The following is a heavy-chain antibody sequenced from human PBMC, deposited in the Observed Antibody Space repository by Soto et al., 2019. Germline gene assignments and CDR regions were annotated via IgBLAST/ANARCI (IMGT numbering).Heavy chain of an antibody. CDR2: ISTYNGNT. V-gene: IGHV1-18*01. Sequence: GASVKVSCKASGYTFSSYGLSWVRQAPGQGLQWMGWISTYNGNTNYAQNVQGRVTMTTDTSMSIAYMELRSLRSDDTAVYYCARDREDDYFDYWGQGTLVTVSS. CDR1: GYTFSSYG. J-gene: IGHJ4*02. CDR3: ARDREDDYFDY.